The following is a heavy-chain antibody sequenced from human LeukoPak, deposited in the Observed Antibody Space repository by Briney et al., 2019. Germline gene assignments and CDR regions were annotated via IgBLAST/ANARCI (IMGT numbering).Heavy chain of an antibody. J-gene: IGHJ1*01. V-gene: IGHV3-9*01. Sequence: SGGSLRLSCAASGFTFDNYAMNWVRQVPGKGLEWISLISWNSGTIGYADSVKGRFTISRDNANHFLYLQMNSLRAEDTALYYCARAYKDRSLAGKKEFFQHWGQGTLVTVSS. CDR1: GFTFDNYA. CDR3: ARAYKDRSLAGKKEFFQH. CDR2: ISWNSGTI. D-gene: IGHD6-19*01.